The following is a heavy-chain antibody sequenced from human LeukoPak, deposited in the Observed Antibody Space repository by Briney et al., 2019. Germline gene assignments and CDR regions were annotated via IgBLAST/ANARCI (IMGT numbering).Heavy chain of an antibody. CDR2: ISSRHLTT. J-gene: IGHJ5*02. V-gene: IGHV3-23*01. Sequence: GGSLRLSCAVSGFTFSSFAMTWVRQAPGKGLEWVSSISSRHLTTYYTDSVKGRFTISRDNSKNTLYLQMNSLRAEDTAVYYCTKDPNGDYIGAFDPWGQGTLVTVSS. CDR3: TKDPNGDYIGAFDP. D-gene: IGHD4-17*01. CDR1: GFTFSSFA.